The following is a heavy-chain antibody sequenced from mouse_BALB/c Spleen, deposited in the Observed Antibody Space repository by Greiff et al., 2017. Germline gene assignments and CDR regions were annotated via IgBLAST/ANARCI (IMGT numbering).Heavy chain of an antibody. CDR3: ARSDDGYYWFAY. CDR2: IDPANGNT. Sequence: VQLQQSGAELVKPGASVKLSCTASGFNFKDTYMHWVKQRPEQGLEWIGRIDPANGNTKYDPKFQGKATITADTSSNTAYLQLSSLTSEDTAVYYCARSDDGYYWFAYWGQGTLVTVSA. CDR1: GFNFKDTY. V-gene: IGHV14-3*02. D-gene: IGHD2-3*01. J-gene: IGHJ3*01.